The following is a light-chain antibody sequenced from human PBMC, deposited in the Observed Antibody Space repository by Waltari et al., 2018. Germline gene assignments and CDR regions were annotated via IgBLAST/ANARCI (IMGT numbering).Light chain of an antibody. J-gene: IGLJ3*02. Sequence: QSVLTQPPSVSASPGQRVTISCSGGHSNIGNNYVSWYLQLPRTAPKLLIYENNKRPSAIPDLFSGSKSGTSATLVITGVQAGDEADYYCGSWDDSLSSSWIFGGGTKLTVL. V-gene: IGLV1-51*02. CDR2: ENN. CDR3: GSWDDSLSSSWI. CDR1: HSNIGNNY.